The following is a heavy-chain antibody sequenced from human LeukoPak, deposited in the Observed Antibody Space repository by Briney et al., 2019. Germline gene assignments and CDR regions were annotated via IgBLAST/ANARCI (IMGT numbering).Heavy chain of an antibody. CDR3: ARGYCSSTSCPLDP. CDR2: IYYSGST. Sequence: SETLSLTCTVSGGSISISTYYWGWIRQPPGKGLEWIGNIYYSGSTYYNPSLKSRVTISVDTSKNQFTLRLSSVTAADTAVYYCARGYCSSTSCPLDPWGQGTLVTVSS. D-gene: IGHD2-2*01. CDR1: GGSISISTYY. V-gene: IGHV4-39*01. J-gene: IGHJ5*02.